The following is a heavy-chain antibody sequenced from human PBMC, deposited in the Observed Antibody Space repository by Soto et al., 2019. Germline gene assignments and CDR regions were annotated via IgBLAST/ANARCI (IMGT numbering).Heavy chain of an antibody. Sequence: HPGGSLRLSCAASGLTFSSYSMNWVRQAPGKGLEWVSYISSSSTIYYADSVKGRFTISRDNAKNSLYLQMNSLRAEDTAVYYCARDPVSGYSSGRKLNYFDYWGQGTLVTVSS. J-gene: IGHJ4*02. CDR2: ISSSSTI. CDR1: GLTFSSYS. D-gene: IGHD6-19*01. V-gene: IGHV3-48*01. CDR3: ARDPVSGYSSGRKLNYFDY.